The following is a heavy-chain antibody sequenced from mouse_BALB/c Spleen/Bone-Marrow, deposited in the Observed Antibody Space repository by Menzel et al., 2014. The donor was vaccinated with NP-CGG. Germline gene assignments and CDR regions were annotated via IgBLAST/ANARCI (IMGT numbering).Heavy chain of an antibody. V-gene: IGHV4-1*02. CDR1: GFDFRRYW. J-gene: IGHJ2*01. CDR3: ARGNYYGNLDY. D-gene: IGHD2-1*01. CDR2: INPDSRTI. Sequence: EVQGVESGGGLVQPGGSLKLSCAASGFDFRRYWMSWVRQAPGKGLQWIGEINPDSRTINYTPSLKDKSIISRDNAKNTLYLQMSKVRSEDTALYYCARGNYYGNLDYWGQGTTLTVSS.